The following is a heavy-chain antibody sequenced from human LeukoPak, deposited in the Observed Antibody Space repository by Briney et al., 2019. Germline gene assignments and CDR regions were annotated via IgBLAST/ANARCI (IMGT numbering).Heavy chain of an antibody. CDR3: AREGSSPTDYGMDV. Sequence: PGGSLRLSCAASGFTFSDYYMSWIRQAPGKGLEWVSYISSSGSTIYYADSVKGRFTISRDSAKNSLYLQMNSLRAEDTAVYYCAREGSSPTDYGMDVWGQGTTVTVSS. J-gene: IGHJ6*02. CDR2: ISSSGSTI. D-gene: IGHD6-13*01. CDR1: GFTFSDYY. V-gene: IGHV3-11*01.